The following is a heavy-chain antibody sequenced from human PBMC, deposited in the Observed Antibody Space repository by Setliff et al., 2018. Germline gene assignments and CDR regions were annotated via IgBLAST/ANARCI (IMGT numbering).Heavy chain of an antibody. CDR1: GQTLTELS. D-gene: IGHD1-26*01. CDR3: ATCVGTSWYDYNFYMDV. CDR2: FDPDDGET. J-gene: IGHJ6*03. Sequence: ASVKVSCKLSGQTLTELSIHWVRQAPGKGLEWMGGFDPDDGETVYAQKFQGRVTMTEDTSTNTAYMELSSLRSEDTAVYYCATCVGTSWYDYNFYMDVWGIGTTVTV. V-gene: IGHV1-24*01.